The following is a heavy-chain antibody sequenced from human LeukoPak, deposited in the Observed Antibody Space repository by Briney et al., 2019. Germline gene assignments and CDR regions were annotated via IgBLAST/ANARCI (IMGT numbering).Heavy chain of an antibody. CDR3: AKDLTPSQLVPLFDY. J-gene: IGHJ4*02. CDR1: GFTFSSYA. CDR2: IRGSGGST. Sequence: GGSLRLSCAASGFTFSSYAMSWVRQAPGKGLEWVSIIRGSGGSTYYADSVKGRFTISRDNSKNTLYLQMNSLRAEDTAVYYCAKDLTPSQLVPLFDYWGQGTLVTVSS. V-gene: IGHV3-23*01. D-gene: IGHD6-13*01.